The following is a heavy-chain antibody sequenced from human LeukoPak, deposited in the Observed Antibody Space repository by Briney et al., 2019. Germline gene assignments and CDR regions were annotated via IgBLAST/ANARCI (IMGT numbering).Heavy chain of an antibody. CDR2: IWYDGSSK. V-gene: IGHV3-33*01. D-gene: IGHD4-17*01. Sequence: GGSLRLSCAASGFTFSSYGMHWVRQAPGKGLEWVAVIWYDGSSKYYADSVKGRFTISRDNSKNTLYLQMNSLRAEDTAVYYCARDGAGLDYGDYGIYGMDVWGQGTTVTVSS. CDR1: GFTFSSYG. J-gene: IGHJ6*02. CDR3: ARDGAGLDYGDYGIYGMDV.